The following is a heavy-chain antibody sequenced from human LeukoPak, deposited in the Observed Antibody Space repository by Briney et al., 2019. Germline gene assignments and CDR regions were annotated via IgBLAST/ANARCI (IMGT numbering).Heavy chain of an antibody. CDR1: GDSIHSVYYF. D-gene: IGHD6-6*01. CDR3: ARHRKSARNYLYYYMDV. CDR2: VYFDGDT. J-gene: IGHJ6*03. Sequence: SETLSLTCTVSGDSIHSVYYFWGWIRQPPGKGLEWIGSVYFDGDTSYSPSLKSRVIISVGTSKNQFSLNLTSVTAADTALYYCARHRKSARNYLYYYMDVWGKGNTVTVSS. V-gene: IGHV4-39*01.